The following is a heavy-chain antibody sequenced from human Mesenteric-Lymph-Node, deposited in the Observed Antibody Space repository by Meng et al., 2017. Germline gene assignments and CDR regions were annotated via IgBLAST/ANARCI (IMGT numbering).Heavy chain of an antibody. J-gene: IGHJ1*01. CDR3: ARTYYDFWSGYYIPRANEYFQH. CDR2: ISAYNGNT. CDR1: GYTFTSYY. D-gene: IGHD3-3*01. Sequence: ASVKVSCKASGYTFTSYYMHWVRQAPGQGLEWMGWISAYNGNTNYAQKFQGRVTMTRDTSISTAYMELSRLRSDDTAVYYCARTYYDFWSGYYIPRANEYFQHWGQGTLVTVSS. V-gene: IGHV1-2*02.